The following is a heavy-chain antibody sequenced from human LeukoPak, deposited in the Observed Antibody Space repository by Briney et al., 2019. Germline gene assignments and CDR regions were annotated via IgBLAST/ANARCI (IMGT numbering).Heavy chain of an antibody. D-gene: IGHD7-27*01. V-gene: IGHV4-34*01. J-gene: IGHJ6*03. CDR3: ARAVLGRYYYYYYMDV. Sequence: SETLSLTCAVYGGSFRGYYWSWIRQPPGKGLEWIGEINHSGSTNYNPSLKSRVTISVDTSKNQFSLKLSSETAADTAVYYCARAVLGRYYYYYYMDVWGKGTTVTVSS. CDR1: GGSFRGYY. CDR2: INHSGST.